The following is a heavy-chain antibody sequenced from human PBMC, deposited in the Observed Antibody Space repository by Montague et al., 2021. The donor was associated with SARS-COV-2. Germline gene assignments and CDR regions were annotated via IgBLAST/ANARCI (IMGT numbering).Heavy chain of an antibody. CDR2: IYYSGST. D-gene: IGHD6-13*01. Sequence: TLSLTCIVSGGSISSGGYYWSWIRQHPRKGLEWIGYIYYSGSTYYNPSLKSRLSISLDTSKNHFSLRLSSVTAADTAVYYCARSESPSYSSSPFDYWGQGTLVTVSS. CDR1: GGSISSGGYY. CDR3: ARSESPSYSSSPFDY. J-gene: IGHJ4*02. V-gene: IGHV4-31*03.